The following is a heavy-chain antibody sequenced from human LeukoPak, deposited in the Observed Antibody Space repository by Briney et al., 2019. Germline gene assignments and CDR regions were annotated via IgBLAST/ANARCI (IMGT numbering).Heavy chain of an antibody. CDR2: INPIGGSA. Sequence: ASVKVSCKASGYTFTSYYMHWVRQAPGQGLEWMGIINPIGGSASYAQKCQGRVTMTRAMSTSTVYMELSSLRCEDTAVYYCARLNRDYYDNSGYPSGWFDPWGQGTLVTVSS. V-gene: IGHV1-46*01. D-gene: IGHD3-22*01. J-gene: IGHJ5*02. CDR3: ARLNRDYYDNSGYPSGWFDP. CDR1: GYTFTSYY.